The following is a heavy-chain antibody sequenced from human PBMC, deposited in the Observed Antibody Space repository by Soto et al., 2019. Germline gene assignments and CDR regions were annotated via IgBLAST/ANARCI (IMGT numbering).Heavy chain of an antibody. CDR3: ARRTSVVTPFDY. Sequence: PGESLKISCKGSGYSFTRYWIGWVRQMPGKGLEWMGIIYPGDSDTRFSPSFQGQVTISADKSITTAYLQWSSLKASDTAMYYCARRTSVVTPFDYWGQGTLVTVSS. V-gene: IGHV5-51*01. D-gene: IGHD2-15*01. J-gene: IGHJ4*02. CDR2: IYPGDSDT. CDR1: GYSFTRYW.